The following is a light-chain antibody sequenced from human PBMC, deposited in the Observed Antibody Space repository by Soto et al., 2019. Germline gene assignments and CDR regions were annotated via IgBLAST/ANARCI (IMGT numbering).Light chain of an antibody. V-gene: IGKV1-39*01. CDR2: AAS. CDR3: QQSYSTRWT. CDR1: QSICSY. Sequence: DIQMTQYPSSLSASVGDRVTITCRASQSICSYLNWYQQKPGKAPKLLIYAASSLQSGVPSRFSGSGSGTDFTLTISSLQPEDVETYYCQQSYSTRWTFCQATKLEIK. J-gene: IGKJ1*01.